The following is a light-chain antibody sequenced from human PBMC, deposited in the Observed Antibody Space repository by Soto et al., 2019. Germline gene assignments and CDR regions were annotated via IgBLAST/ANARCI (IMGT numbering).Light chain of an antibody. CDR2: GAS. CDR1: QSVSSSY. J-gene: IGKJ2*01. Sequence: EIVLTQSPGTLSLSPGQRATLSCRASQSVSSSYLVWYQQKPGQAPRLLIYGASSRATGIPDRFSGSGSGTDFTLTISRLETEDFAVYYCQQYGSSPYTFGQGTKLEIK. V-gene: IGKV3-20*01. CDR3: QQYGSSPYT.